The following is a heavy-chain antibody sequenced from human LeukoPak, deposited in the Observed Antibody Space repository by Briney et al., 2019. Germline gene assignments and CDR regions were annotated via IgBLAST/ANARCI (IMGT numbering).Heavy chain of an antibody. CDR3: ARDRGRPDAFDI. J-gene: IGHJ3*02. CDR2: INPSGGST. V-gene: IGHV1-46*01. Sequence: ASVKVSCKASGYTFTSYYMHWVRQAPGQGLEWMGIINPSGGSTSYAQKFQGRVTMTRDTSITTAYIELSSLRSDDTAVYSCARDRGRPDAFDIWGQGTMVTVSS. D-gene: IGHD1-26*01. CDR1: GYTFTSYY.